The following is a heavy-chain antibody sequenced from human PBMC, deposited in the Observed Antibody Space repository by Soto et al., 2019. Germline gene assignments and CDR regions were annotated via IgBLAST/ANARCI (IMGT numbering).Heavy chain of an antibody. V-gene: IGHV3-72*01. CDR2: TRNKANSYTT. Sequence: GGSLRLSCAASGFTFSDHYMDWVRQAPGKGLEWVGRTRNKANSYTTEYAASVKGRFTISRDDSKNSLYLQMNSLKTEDTAVYYCARESRVLFHFDYWGQGTLVTVSS. CDR1: GFTFSDHY. J-gene: IGHJ4*02. D-gene: IGHD2-15*01. CDR3: ARESRVLFHFDY.